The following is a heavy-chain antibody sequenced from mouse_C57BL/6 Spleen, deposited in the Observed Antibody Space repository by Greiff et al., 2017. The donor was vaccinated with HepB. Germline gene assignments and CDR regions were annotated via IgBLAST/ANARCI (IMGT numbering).Heavy chain of an antibody. CDR2: ISDGGSYT. Sequence: DVKLVESGGGLVKPGGSLKLSCAASGFTFSSYAMSWVRQTPEKRLEWVATISDGGSYTYYPDNVKGRFTISRYNAKNNLYLQMSHLKSEDTAMYYCARGGHYAMDYWGQGTSVTVSS. V-gene: IGHV5-4*03. CDR3: ARGGHYAMDY. J-gene: IGHJ4*01. CDR1: GFTFSSYA. D-gene: IGHD1-1*02.